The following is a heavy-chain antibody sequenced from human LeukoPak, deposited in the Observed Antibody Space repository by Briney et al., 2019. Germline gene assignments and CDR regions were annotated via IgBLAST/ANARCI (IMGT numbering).Heavy chain of an antibody. CDR3: ARDGPYYYDSSGYGDAFDI. CDR2: IYYSGST. D-gene: IGHD3-22*01. J-gene: IGHJ3*02. Sequence: PSETLSLTCTVSGGSISSYYWSWIRQPPGKGLEWIGYIYYSGSTNYNPSLKSRVTISVDTSKNQFALKLSSVTAADTAVYYCARDGPYYYDSSGYGDAFDIWGQGTMVTVSS. V-gene: IGHV4-59*01. CDR1: GGSISSYY.